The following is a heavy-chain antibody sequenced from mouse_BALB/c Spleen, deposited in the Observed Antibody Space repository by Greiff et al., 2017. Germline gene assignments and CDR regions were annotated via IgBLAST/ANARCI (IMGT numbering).Heavy chain of an antibody. Sequence: VKLMESGPGLVAPSQSLSITCTVSGFSLTGYGVNWVRQPPGKGLEWLGMIWGDGSTDYNSALKYRLSISKDNSKCQVFLKMNSLQTDDTARYYCARVGYYDSSLAWFAYGGQGTLVTVSA. CDR1: GFSLTGYG. D-gene: IGHD1-1*01. CDR2: IWGDGST. J-gene: IGHJ3*01. V-gene: IGHV2-6-7*01. CDR3: ARVGYYDSSLAWFAY.